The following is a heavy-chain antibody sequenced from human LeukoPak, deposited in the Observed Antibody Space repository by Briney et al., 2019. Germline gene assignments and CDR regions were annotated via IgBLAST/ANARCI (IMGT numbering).Heavy chain of an antibody. Sequence: PGGSLRLSCAASGFTFSSYGMNWVRQAPGKGLEWVSSISSSSSYIYYADSVKGRFTISRDNARKSLYLQMNSLRAEDTAVYYCARDRESYCSGGSCSKFDYWGQGTLVTVSS. D-gene: IGHD2-15*01. J-gene: IGHJ4*02. CDR2: ISSSSSYI. V-gene: IGHV3-21*01. CDR1: GFTFSSYG. CDR3: ARDRESYCSGGSCSKFDY.